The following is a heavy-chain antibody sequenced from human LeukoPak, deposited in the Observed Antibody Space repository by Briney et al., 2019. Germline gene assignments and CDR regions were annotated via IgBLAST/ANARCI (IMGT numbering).Heavy chain of an antibody. CDR1: GYSFTSYW. J-gene: IGHJ3*02. V-gene: IGHV5-51*01. Sequence: GESLKISCKGSGYSFTSYWIGWVRQMPGKGLEWMGIIYPGDSDTRYSPSFQGQVTISADKSISTAYLQWSSLKASDTAMYYCAIKARGDGYNHDAFDIWGQGTMVTVSS. D-gene: IGHD5-24*01. CDR3: AIKARGDGYNHDAFDI. CDR2: IYPGDSDT.